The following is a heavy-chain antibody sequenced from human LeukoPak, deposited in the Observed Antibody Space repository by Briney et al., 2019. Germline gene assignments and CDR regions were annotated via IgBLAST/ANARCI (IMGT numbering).Heavy chain of an antibody. CDR2: ISYDGSNK. CDR1: GFTLSSYG. CDR3: AKDPDH. J-gene: IGHJ4*02. Sequence: PGRSLRLSCAASGFTLSSYGMQWVRQAPRKGLEWVAVISYDGSNKYYANSVKGRFTTSRDNSKQTPYLQMNSLIADDTAVHSFAKDPDHGRRGTRDTVSS. V-gene: IGHV3-30*18.